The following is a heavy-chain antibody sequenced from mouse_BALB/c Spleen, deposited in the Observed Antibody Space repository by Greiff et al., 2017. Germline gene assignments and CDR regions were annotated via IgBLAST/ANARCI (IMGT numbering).Heavy chain of an antibody. V-gene: IGHV1-14*01. CDR1: GYTFTSYV. CDR3: ARTWDAY. CDR2: INPYNDGT. J-gene: IGHJ3*01. Sequence: EVKLMESGPELVKPGASVKMSCKASGYTFTSYVMHWVKQKPGQGLEWIGYINPYNDGTKYNEKFKGKATLTSDTSSSTAYMELSSLTSEDSAVYYCARTWDAYWGQGTLVTVSA. D-gene: IGHD4-1*01.